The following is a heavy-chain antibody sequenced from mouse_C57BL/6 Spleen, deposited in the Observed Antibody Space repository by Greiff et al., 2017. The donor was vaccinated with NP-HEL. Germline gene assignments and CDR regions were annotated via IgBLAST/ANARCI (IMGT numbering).Heavy chain of an antibody. V-gene: IGHV3-6*01. Sequence: VQLQQSGPGLVKPSQSLSLTCSVTGYSITSGYYWNWIRQFPGNKLEWMGYISYDGSNNYNPSLKNRSSITRDTSKNQFFLKLNSLTTEDTATYYCARDDYDLYFDVWGTGTTVTVSS. J-gene: IGHJ1*03. D-gene: IGHD2-4*01. CDR3: ARDDYDLYFDV. CDR1: GYSITSGYY. CDR2: ISYDGSN.